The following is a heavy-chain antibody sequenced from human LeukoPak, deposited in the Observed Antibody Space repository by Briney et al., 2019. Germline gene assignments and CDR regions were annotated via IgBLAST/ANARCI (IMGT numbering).Heavy chain of an antibody. CDR2: ICYSGST. CDR3: ARSKYYDILTGYSSYYGMDV. D-gene: IGHD3-9*01. CDR1: GGSISSYY. V-gene: IGHV4-59*08. J-gene: IGHJ6*02. Sequence: SETLSLTCTVSGGSISSYYWSWIRQPPGKGLEWIGYICYSGSTNYNPSLKSRVTISVDTSKNQFSLKLSSVTAADTAVYYCARSKYYDILTGYSSYYGMDVWGQGTTVTVSS.